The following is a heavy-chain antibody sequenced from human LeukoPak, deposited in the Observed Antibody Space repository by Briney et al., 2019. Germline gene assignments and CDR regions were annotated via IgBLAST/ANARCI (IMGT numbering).Heavy chain of an antibody. J-gene: IGHJ6*02. V-gene: IGHV3-74*01. D-gene: IGHD5-18*01. CDR3: ARDAVDTANAV. CDR1: GFTFTTYW. CDR2: ISSDGSIT. Sequence: GGSLRLSCAASGFTFTTYWMHWVRQAPGKGLVWVSHISSDGSITSYADSVKGRFTISRDNAKNTLYLQMNSLRAEDTAVYYCARDAVDTANAVWGQGTTVTVSS.